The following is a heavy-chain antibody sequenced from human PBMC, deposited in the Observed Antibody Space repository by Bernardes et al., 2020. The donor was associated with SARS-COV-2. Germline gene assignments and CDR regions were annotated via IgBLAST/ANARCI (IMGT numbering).Heavy chain of an antibody. Sequence: SVKVSCKASGVTFSSFPFSWVRQVPGQGLEWMGGIVPIFGKTTFAQRFQGRLTISADKSTRTVYMELRSLRSEDTAMYFCARGHYDSGGYYHYYFYGMDVWGQGTTVTVSS. J-gene: IGHJ6*02. D-gene: IGHD3-22*01. CDR1: GVTFSSFP. CDR3: ARGHYDSGGYYHYYFYGMDV. V-gene: IGHV1-69*06. CDR2: IVPIFGKT.